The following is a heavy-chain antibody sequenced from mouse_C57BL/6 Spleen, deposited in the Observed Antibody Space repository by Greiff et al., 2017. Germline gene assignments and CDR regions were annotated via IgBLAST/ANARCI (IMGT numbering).Heavy chain of an antibody. V-gene: IGHV1-59*01. CDR1: GYTFTSYW. CDR3: AREGSTVVARGYFDV. Sequence: QVQLQQPGAELVRPGTSVKLSCKASGYTFTSYWMHWVKQRPGQGLEWIGVIDPSDSYTTYNQKFKGKATLTVDASSSTAYMQLRSLTSEDSAVYYCAREGSTVVARGYFDVWGTGTTVTVSS. D-gene: IGHD1-1*01. CDR2: IDPSDSYT. J-gene: IGHJ1*03.